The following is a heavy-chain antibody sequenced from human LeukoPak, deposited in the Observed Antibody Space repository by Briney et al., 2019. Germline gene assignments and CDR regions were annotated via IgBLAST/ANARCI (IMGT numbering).Heavy chain of an antibody. CDR1: GFTFSSYG. D-gene: IGHD2-2*03. CDR2: IRYDGSNR. J-gene: IGHJ4*02. V-gene: IGHV3-30*02. CDR3: AKRMDIVVVPAADFDY. Sequence: PGGSLRLSCAASGFTFSSYGMHWVRQAPGTGLEWVAFIRYDGSNRYYADSVKGRFTISRDNSKNTLYLQMNSLRAEDTAVYYCAKRMDIVVVPAADFDYWGQGTLVTVSS.